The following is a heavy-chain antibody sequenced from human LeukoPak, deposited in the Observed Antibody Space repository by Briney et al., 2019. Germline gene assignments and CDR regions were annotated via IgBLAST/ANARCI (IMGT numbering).Heavy chain of an antibody. J-gene: IGHJ3*02. CDR3: AREFNYDILTGYYYDAFVI. CDR2: IYTSGST. V-gene: IGHV4-61*02. D-gene: IGHD3-9*01. Sequence: PSETLSLTCTVSGGSISSGSYYWSWIRQPAGKGLEWIGRIYTSGSTNYNPSLKSRVTISVDTSKNQFSLKLSSVTAADTAVYYCAREFNYDILTGYYYDAFVIWGQGTMVTVSS. CDR1: GGSISSGSYY.